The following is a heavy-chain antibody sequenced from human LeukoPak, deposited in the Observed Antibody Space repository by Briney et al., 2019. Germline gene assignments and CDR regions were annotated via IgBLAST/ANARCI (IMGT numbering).Heavy chain of an antibody. D-gene: IGHD6-19*01. CDR3: ARVTRDISPWAAATIAVAGYLGY. CDR2: ILPILDIT. CDR1: GGTFDNHA. Sequence: GSSVKVSCKASGGTFDNHAVIWVRQAPGQGLEWMGRILPILDITNYAQKFQGRVTITADKSATTSYMELSGLRSEDTAVYYCARVTRDISPWAAATIAVAGYLGYWGQGTLVTVSS. V-gene: IGHV1-69*04. J-gene: IGHJ4*02.